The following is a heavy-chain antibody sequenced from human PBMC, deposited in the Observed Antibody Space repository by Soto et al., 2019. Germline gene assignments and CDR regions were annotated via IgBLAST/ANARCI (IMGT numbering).Heavy chain of an antibody. CDR3: ARGFSSGWLDGMDV. V-gene: IGHV1-8*01. D-gene: IGHD6-19*01. J-gene: IGHJ6*02. Sequence: ASVKVSCKASGYTFTSYDINWVQQATGQGLEWMGWMNPNSGNTGYAQKFQGRVTMTRNTSISTAYMELSSLRSEDTAVYYCARGFSSGWLDGMDVWGQGTTVTVSS. CDR1: GYTFTSYD. CDR2: MNPNSGNT.